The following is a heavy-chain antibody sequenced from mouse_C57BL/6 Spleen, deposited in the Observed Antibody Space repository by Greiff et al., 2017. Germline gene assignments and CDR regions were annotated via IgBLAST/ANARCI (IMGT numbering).Heavy chain of an antibody. CDR2: ISSGGSYT. CDR3: ARITTVVRFDY. CDR1: GFTFSSYG. D-gene: IGHD1-1*01. Sequence: DVQLVESGGDLVKPGGSLKLSCAASGFTFSSYGMSWVRQTPDKRLEWVATISSGGSYTYYPDSVKGRFTISRDNAKNTLYLQMSSLKSEDTAMYYCARITTVVRFDYWGQGTTLTVSS. J-gene: IGHJ2*01. V-gene: IGHV5-6*01.